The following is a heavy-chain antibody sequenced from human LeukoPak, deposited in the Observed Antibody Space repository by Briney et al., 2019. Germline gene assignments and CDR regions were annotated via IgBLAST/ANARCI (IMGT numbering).Heavy chain of an antibody. CDR1: GYTFTSYY. V-gene: IGHV1-46*01. J-gene: IGHJ3*02. CDR3: ARGIAVAGTMGDDAFDI. Sequence: ASVKVSCKASGYTFTSYYMHWVRQAPGQGLEWMGIINPSGGSTSYAQKFQGRVTMTRDMSTSTVYMELSSLGSEDTAVYYCARGIAVAGTMGDDAFDIWGQGTMVTVSS. CDR2: INPSGGST. D-gene: IGHD6-19*01.